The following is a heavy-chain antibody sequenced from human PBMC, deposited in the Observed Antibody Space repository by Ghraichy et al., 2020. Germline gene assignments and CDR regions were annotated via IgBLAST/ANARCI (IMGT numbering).Heavy chain of an antibody. D-gene: IGHD3-3*01. J-gene: IGHJ4*02. CDR1: GFTLSKSW. CDR3: IRENYDLLD. Sequence: GGSLRLSCAASGFTLSKSWMTWVRQAPGKGLEWVGRVKKKSDGATTEYAAPVKGRFTISRDDSKNTVYLRMNSLKNEDTAVYYCIRENYDLLDWGQGTLVTVSS. CDR2: VKKKSDGATT. V-gene: IGHV3-15*01.